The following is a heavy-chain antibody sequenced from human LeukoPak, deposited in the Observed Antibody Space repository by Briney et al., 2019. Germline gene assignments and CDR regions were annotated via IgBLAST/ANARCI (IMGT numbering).Heavy chain of an antibody. CDR2: IYSGDNT. Sequence: GGSLRLSCAASGFTVSSNYMSWVRQAPGKGLEWVSVIYSGDNTYYADSVKGQFTISRDNSKNTLYLQMNSLRADDTAVYYCARDDGSDLFPVLWGQGTLVTVSS. CDR3: ARDDGSDLFPVL. D-gene: IGHD2-21*01. CDR1: GFTVSSNY. J-gene: IGHJ4*02. V-gene: IGHV3-53*01.